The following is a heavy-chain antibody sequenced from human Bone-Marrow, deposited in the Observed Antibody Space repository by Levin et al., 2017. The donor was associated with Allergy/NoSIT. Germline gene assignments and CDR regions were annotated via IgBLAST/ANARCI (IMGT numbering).Heavy chain of an antibody. CDR2: IYSGGSA. V-gene: IGHV3-66*01. J-gene: IGHJ4*02. D-gene: IGHD3-10*01. CDR1: GFSVSTNY. CDR3: ARLNDYYGTGTYSSYFDY. Sequence: ASVKVSCAGSGFSVSTNYMSWVRQAPGKGLEWVSVIYSGGSAYYGNSVKGRFTISRDTSKDTLYLQMNSLRPEDTAVYYCARLNDYYGTGTYSSYFDYWDQGTLVTVSS.